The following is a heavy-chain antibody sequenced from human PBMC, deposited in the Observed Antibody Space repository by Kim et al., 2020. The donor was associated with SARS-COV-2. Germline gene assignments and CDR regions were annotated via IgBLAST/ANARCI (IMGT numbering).Heavy chain of an antibody. V-gene: IGHV1-69*13. CDR3: ARNLLHRQLPKTPFDY. CDR2: IIPIFGTA. J-gene: IGHJ4*02. D-gene: IGHD2-2*01. CDR1: GGTFSSYA. Sequence: SVKVSCKASGGTFSSYAISGVRQAPGQGLEWMGGIIPIFGTANYAQKFQGRVTITADESTSTAYMELSSLRSEDTAVYYCARNLLHRQLPKTPFDYWGQGTLVTVSS.